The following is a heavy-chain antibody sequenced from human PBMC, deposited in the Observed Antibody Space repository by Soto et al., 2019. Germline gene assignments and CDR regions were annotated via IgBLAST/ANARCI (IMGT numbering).Heavy chain of an antibody. V-gene: IGHV1-18*01. CDR2: ISAHNGNT. CDR1: GYGFTTYG. D-gene: IGHD6-19*01. J-gene: IGHJ4*02. CDR3: AKGGRQWLVTSDFNY. Sequence: QVHLVQSGAEVKKPGASVKVSCKGSGYGFTTYGITWVRQAPGQGLEWMAWISAHNGNTNYAQKLQGRVTVTRDTSTSTAYMELRSLRSDDTAVYYCAKGGRQWLVTSDFNYWGQGALVTVSS.